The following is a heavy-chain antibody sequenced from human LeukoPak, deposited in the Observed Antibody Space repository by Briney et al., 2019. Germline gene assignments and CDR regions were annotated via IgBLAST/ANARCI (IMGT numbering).Heavy chain of an antibody. D-gene: IGHD5-24*01. V-gene: IGHV3-49*03. CDR3: TRSGCDGYNLDY. CDR1: GFTFGDYA. CDR2: IRSKAYGGTT. J-gene: IGHJ4*02. Sequence: GRSLRLSCTVSGFTFGDYAMRWFRQAPGKGREWVGFIRSKAYGGTTEYAASVKGRFTISRDDSKSIAYLQMNSLKTEDTAVYYCTRSGCDGYNLDYWGQGTLVTVSS.